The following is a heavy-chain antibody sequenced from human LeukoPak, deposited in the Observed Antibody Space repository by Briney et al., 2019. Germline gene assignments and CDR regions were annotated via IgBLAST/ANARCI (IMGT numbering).Heavy chain of an antibody. CDR2: ITGNGGRT. CDR3: AKDAVAPGSGGDYFDY. V-gene: IGHV3-23*01. CDR1: GFTFSSNA. Sequence: GGSLRLSCAASGFTFSSNAMSWVRQAPGKGLEWVSVITGNGGRTYYADSVKGRFTISRDNSKNTLSLQMNSLRAEDKAVYYCAKDAVAPGSGGDYFDYWGQGTLVTVSS. J-gene: IGHJ4*02. D-gene: IGHD3-10*01.